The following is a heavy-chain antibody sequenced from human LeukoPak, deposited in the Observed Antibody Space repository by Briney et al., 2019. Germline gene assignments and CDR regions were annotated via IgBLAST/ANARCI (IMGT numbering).Heavy chain of an antibody. V-gene: IGHV3-73*01. Sequence: GGSLILSCAASGFTFSGSPILWVRQASGKGLEWVGRIRGKADNCATAYAASVQGRCTISRDDSQNTAYLQLNSLKTEDTAVYYCTQNNYWGQGALVTVSS. CDR3: TQNNY. CDR2: IRGKADNCAT. J-gene: IGHJ4*02. CDR1: GFTFSGSP.